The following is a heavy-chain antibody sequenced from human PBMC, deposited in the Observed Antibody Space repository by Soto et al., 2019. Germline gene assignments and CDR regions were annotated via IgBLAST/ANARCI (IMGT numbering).Heavy chain of an antibody. D-gene: IGHD3-3*01. CDR1: GGSISSSSYY. V-gene: IGHV4-30-4*08. Sequence: SETLSLTCTVSGGSISSSSYYWGWIRQPPGKGLEWIGYIYDSRTSYYNPSLRSRVTISVDTSKNQFSLKLSSVTAADTAVYYCARIPFSAGFFFDYWGQGTLVTVSS. J-gene: IGHJ4*02. CDR3: ARIPFSAGFFFDY. CDR2: IYDSRTS.